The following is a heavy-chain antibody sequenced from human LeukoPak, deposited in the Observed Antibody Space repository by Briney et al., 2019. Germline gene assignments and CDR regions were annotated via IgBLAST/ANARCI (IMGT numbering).Heavy chain of an antibody. CDR3: AKNRHRLPSDY. Sequence: GGSLRLSCAASGFTFSSYAMSWVRRAPGKGLEWVSAISVSGGSTYYADSVKGRFTISRDNSKNTLYLQMDSLRADDTAVYYCAKNRHRLPSDYWGQGTLVTVSS. J-gene: IGHJ4*02. CDR2: ISVSGGST. CDR1: GFTFSSYA. D-gene: IGHD2-2*01. V-gene: IGHV3-23*01.